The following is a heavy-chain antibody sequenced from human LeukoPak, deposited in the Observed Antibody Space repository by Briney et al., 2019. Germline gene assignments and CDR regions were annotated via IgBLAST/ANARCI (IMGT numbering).Heavy chain of an antibody. CDR3: ARVVGKTD. V-gene: IGHV1-2*02. CDR2: INPNSGDT. D-gene: IGHD1-26*01. Sequence: ASVTVSCKSSGYTFTVYYIHWVRQAPGQGLEWMGWINPNSGDTNYAQNFQGRVTMTRDTSISTAYMDLSRLKFNDTALYYCARVVGKTDWGQGTLVTVSS. CDR1: GYTFTVYY. J-gene: IGHJ4*02.